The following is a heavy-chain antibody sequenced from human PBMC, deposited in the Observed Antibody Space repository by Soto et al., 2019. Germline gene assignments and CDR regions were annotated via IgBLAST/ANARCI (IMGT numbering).Heavy chain of an antibody. D-gene: IGHD3-3*01. CDR2: IYYSGST. CDR3: ARSYYDFWRGSLMRYMDV. Sequence: SETLSLTCTVSGGSISSYYWSWIRQPPGKGLEWIGYIYYSGSTNYNPSLKSRVTISVDTSKNQFSLKLSSVTAADPAVYYCARSYYDFWRGSLMRYMDVWGKGTTVTVS. J-gene: IGHJ6*03. CDR1: GGSISSYY. V-gene: IGHV4-59*08.